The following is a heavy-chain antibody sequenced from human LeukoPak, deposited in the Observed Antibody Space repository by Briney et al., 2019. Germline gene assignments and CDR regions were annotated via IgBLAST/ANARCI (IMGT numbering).Heavy chain of an antibody. CDR1: GGSFTTHH. J-gene: IGHJ3*01. D-gene: IGHD3-22*01. CDR2: ISYIGST. CDR3: ASHHISMNAFDA. V-gene: IGHV4-59*11. Sequence: SETLSLTCTVSGGSFTTHHWSWIRQPPGRGLEWIGYISYIGSTNYNPSLKSRVTISIDTSKNEVSLMLTSVTAADTAVYYCASHHISMNAFDAWGQGTMVTVSS.